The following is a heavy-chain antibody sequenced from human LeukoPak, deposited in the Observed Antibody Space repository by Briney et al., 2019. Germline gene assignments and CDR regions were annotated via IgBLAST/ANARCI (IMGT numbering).Heavy chain of an antibody. V-gene: IGHV1-46*01. Sequence: ASVKVSCKASGYTFTSYYMHWVRQAPGQGLEWMGIINPSGGSTSYAQKFQGRVTMTRDTSISTAYMELSRLRSDDTAVYYCARGPKEMATTYRTSFDYWGQGTLVTVSS. CDR2: INPSGGST. CDR1: GYTFTSYY. D-gene: IGHD5-24*01. CDR3: ARGPKEMATTYRTSFDY. J-gene: IGHJ4*02.